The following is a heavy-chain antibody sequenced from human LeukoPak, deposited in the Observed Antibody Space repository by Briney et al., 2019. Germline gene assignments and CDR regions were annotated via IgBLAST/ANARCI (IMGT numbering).Heavy chain of an antibody. D-gene: IGHD5-12*01. V-gene: IGHV3-11*06. CDR2: ISSSSSYT. Sequence: GGSLRLSCAASGFTFSDYYMSWIRQAPGKGLEWVSYISSSSSYTNYADSVKGRFTTSRDNAKNSLYLQMNSLRAEDTAVYYCARLGWATAPPDYWGQGTLVTVSS. CDR3: ARLGWATAPPDY. CDR1: GFTFSDYY. J-gene: IGHJ4*02.